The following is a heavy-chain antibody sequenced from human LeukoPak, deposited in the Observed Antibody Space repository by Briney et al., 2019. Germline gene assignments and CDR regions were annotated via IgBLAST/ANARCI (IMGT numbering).Heavy chain of an antibody. V-gene: IGHV3-72*01. D-gene: IGHD3-3*01. J-gene: IGHJ4*02. Sequence: GGSLRLSCAASGFTFSAHYMDWVRQAPGKGLEWVGRIREKVNSYTTVYAAPVKGRFTISRDDSTNSVFLQMNSLKTEDTAVYYCAKAFCSEKQCTLDSWGQGTLVSVSS. CDR3: AKAFCSEKQCTLDS. CDR1: GFTFSAHY. CDR2: IREKVNSYTT.